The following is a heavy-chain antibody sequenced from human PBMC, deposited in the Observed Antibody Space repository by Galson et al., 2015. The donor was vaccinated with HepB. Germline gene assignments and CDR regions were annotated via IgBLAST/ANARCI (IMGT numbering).Heavy chain of an antibody. Sequence: SLRLSCAASGFTFSSYWMHWVRQVPGKGLVWVPRITSDGSSTRYADSVKGRFTISRDNAKNTLYLQMNSLRAEDTAVYYCASQKYYGMDVWGQGTTVTVSS. J-gene: IGHJ6*02. CDR3: ASQKYYGMDV. CDR2: ITSDGSST. V-gene: IGHV3-74*01. CDR1: GFTFSSYW.